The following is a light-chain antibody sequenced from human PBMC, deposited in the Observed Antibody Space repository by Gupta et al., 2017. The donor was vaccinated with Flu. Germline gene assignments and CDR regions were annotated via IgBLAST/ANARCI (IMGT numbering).Light chain of an antibody. J-gene: IGLJ1*01. Sequence: QSALTQPASVSGSSGQSITISCTGTSSDVGGSNYVSWYQQHPGKAPKLMIYDVSNRPSGVSSRFSGSKSGNTASLTISGLQAEDETDYYCSSYTSSSTFYVFGTGTKVTVL. CDR1: SSDVGGSNY. V-gene: IGLV2-14*01. CDR3: SSYTSSSTFYV. CDR2: DVS.